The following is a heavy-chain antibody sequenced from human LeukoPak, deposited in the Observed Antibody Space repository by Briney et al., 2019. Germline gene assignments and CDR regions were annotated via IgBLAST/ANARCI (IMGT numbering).Heavy chain of an antibody. CDR3: TRDLYGSGSYYNYFDY. D-gene: IGHD3-10*01. CDR2: IRSKANSYAT. J-gene: IGHJ4*02. V-gene: IGHV3-73*01. Sequence: GGSLKLSCAASGFTFSGSAMHWVRQASGKGLEWVGRIRSKANSYATAYAASVKGRFTISRDDSKNTAYLQMNSLKTEDTAVYHCTRDLYGSGSYYNYFDYWGQGTLVTVSS. CDR1: GFTFSGSA.